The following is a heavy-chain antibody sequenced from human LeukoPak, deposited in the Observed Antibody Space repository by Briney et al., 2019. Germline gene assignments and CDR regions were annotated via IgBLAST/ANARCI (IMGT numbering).Heavy chain of an antibody. Sequence: GGSLRLSCAASGFTFSSYSMNWVRQAPGKGLEWVSSISSSSSYIYYADSMKGRFTISRDNSKNTLYLQMNSPRAEDTAMYYCARDLCGSRYWENKNGVFDYWGQGTLVTVSS. CDR1: GFTFSSYS. V-gene: IGHV3-21*01. CDR3: ARDLCGSRYWENKNGVFDY. J-gene: IGHJ4*02. D-gene: IGHD2-15*01. CDR2: ISSSSSYI.